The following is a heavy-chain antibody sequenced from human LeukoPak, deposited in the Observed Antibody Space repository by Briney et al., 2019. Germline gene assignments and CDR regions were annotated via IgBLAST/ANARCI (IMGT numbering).Heavy chain of an antibody. CDR1: GFTFSSYA. V-gene: IGHV3-23*01. D-gene: IGHD3-3*01. J-gene: IGHJ4*02. CDR3: AKDRGSFGVVIPFDY. CDR2: ISGSGGST. Sequence: PGGSLRLSCAASGFTFSSYAMSWVRQAPGKGLEWVSAISGSGGSTYYADSVKGRFTISRGNSKNTLYLQMNSLRAEDTAVYYCAKDRGSFGVVIPFDYWGQGTLVTVSS.